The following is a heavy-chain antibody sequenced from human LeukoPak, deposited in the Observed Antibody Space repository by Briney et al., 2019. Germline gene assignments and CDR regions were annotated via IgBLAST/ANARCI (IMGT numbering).Heavy chain of an antibody. Sequence: PGGSLRLSCAASGFTFSSYAMGWVRQAPGKGLEWVSAISGSGGSTYYADSVKGRFTISRDNAKNSLYLQMNSLRAEDTAVYYCARGRFLEWYLEVCDIWGQGTMVTVSS. J-gene: IGHJ3*02. CDR3: ARGRFLEWYLEVCDI. CDR1: GFTFSSYA. CDR2: ISGSGGST. D-gene: IGHD3-3*01. V-gene: IGHV3-23*01.